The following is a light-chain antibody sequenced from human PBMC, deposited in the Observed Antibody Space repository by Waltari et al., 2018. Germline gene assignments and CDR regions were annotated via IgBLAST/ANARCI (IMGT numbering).Light chain of an antibody. Sequence: QSALTQPASVSGSPGQSITISCTGTSNDVGAYNYVYWYQQHPGKPPKLIIYDVTARPSGVSYRFTCSKSGDTASLTISGLQAEDEADYYCSSYTTTTTVIFGGGTKLTVL. CDR3: SSYTTTTTVI. J-gene: IGLJ2*01. CDR1: SNDVGAYNY. V-gene: IGLV2-14*03. CDR2: DVT.